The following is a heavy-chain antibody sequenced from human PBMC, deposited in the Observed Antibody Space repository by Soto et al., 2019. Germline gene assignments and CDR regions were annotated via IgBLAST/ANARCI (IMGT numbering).Heavy chain of an antibody. CDR1: SGSITSSNW. CDR3: ASHLTMPATRGFDN. V-gene: IGHV4-4*02. J-gene: IGHJ4*02. D-gene: IGHD2-15*01. Sequence: QVQLQESGPGLVKPSGTLSLTCAVSSGSITSSNWWSWVRLPPGKGLEWIGEISHGGSTNYNPSLNSRVNMSVDKSKNQFSLKLNSVTVADTAVYYCASHLTMPATRGFDNWGQGALVTVSS. CDR2: ISHGGST.